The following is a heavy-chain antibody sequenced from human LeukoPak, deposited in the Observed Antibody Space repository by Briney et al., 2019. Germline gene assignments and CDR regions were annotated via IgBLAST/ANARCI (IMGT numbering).Heavy chain of an antibody. CDR2: IKEDGSEK. V-gene: IGHV3-7*01. CDR3: AREGTGRYYYYYYMDV. J-gene: IGHJ6*03. Sequence: PGGSLRLSCAASGFTFSSYWTSWVRQAPGKGLEWVANIKEDGSEKYYVDSVKGRFTICRDNAKNSLYLQMNSLRAEDTAVYYCAREGTGRYYYYYYMDVWGKGTTVTISS. D-gene: IGHD1-1*01. CDR1: GFTFSSYW.